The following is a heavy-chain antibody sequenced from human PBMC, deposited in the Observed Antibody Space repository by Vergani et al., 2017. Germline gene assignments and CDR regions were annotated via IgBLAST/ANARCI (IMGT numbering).Heavy chain of an antibody. Sequence: QIQLQESGPGLVKPSETLSLTCSVSGYSISRGFYWAWIRQTPEKGLEWIGGMFHPGEASNSPSLQSRVAFSMDTSKNQFSLQLTSVPAADTAVYFCGVIMVRSPRPDNWFDSWGRGTLVTVSS. CDR3: GVIMVRSPRPDNWFDS. CDR1: GYSISRGFY. D-gene: IGHD3-10*01. CDR2: MFHPGEA. J-gene: IGHJ5*01. V-gene: IGHV4-38-2*02.